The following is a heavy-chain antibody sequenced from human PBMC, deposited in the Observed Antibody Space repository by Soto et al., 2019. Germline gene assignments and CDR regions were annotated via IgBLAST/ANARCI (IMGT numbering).Heavy chain of an antibody. V-gene: IGHV4-34*01. J-gene: IGHJ4*02. CDR3: SRGHVRFAH. Sequence: QLQLHQSGPGLLKPSETLSLTCDVSGGSFTGYYWAWIRQPPGKGLEWIGEINHSGFTNYNPYLTGRVTISLDTSRSQFSLKLDSLTAADTAFYFCSRGHVRFAHWGKGNLVTVPS. CDR2: INHSGFT. CDR1: GGSFTGYY.